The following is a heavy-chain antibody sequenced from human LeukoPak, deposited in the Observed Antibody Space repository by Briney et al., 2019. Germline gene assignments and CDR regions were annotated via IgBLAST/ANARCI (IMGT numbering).Heavy chain of an antibody. CDR2: IYYSGST. CDR3: ARPGSSGYVDY. CDR1: GGSISSYY. J-gene: IGHJ4*02. V-gene: IGHV4-59*12. Sequence: SETLSLTCTVSGGSISSYYWSWIRQPPGKGLEWIGSIYYSGSTYYNPSLKSRVTISVDTSKNQFSLKLSSVTAADTAVYYCARPGSSGYVDYWAREPWSPSPQ. D-gene: IGHD6-19*01.